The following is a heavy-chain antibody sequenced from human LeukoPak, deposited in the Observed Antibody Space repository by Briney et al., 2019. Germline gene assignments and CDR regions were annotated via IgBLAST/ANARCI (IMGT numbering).Heavy chain of an antibody. J-gene: IGHJ6*03. Sequence: SETLSLTCAVYGGSFSGYYWSWIRQPPGKGLEWIGEINHSGSTNYNPSLKSRVTISVDTSKNQFPLKLSSVTAADTAVYYCARRPYDFWSGARDYYMDVWGKGTTVTVSS. D-gene: IGHD3-3*01. V-gene: IGHV4-34*01. CDR2: INHSGST. CDR3: ARRPYDFWSGARDYYMDV. CDR1: GGSFSGYY.